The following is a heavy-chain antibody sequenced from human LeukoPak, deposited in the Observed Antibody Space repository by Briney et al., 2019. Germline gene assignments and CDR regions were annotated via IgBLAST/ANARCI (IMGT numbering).Heavy chain of an antibody. CDR3: ARDRRAMVRGGPFDY. V-gene: IGHV3-11*01. D-gene: IGHD5-18*01. CDR1: GFTFSDYY. J-gene: IGHJ4*02. Sequence: PGGSLRLSCAASGFTFSDYYMSWIRQAPGKGLEWVSYISSSGSTIYYADSVKGRFTTSRDSAKNSLYLQMNSLRAEDTAVYYCARDRRAMVRGGPFDYWGQGTLVTVSS. CDR2: ISSSGSTI.